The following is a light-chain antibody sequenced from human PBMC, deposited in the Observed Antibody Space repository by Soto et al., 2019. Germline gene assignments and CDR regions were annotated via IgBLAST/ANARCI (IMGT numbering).Light chain of an antibody. Sequence: QMTQSPSSLSASVGDRVIITCRASQRISTFLNWYQQKPGKAPKLLIYTAFSLQSGVPSRFSGSGSWTDFTLTINSLQPEDFATYYCQQSFTTSVTFGGGTKLEIK. CDR2: TAF. CDR1: QRISTF. CDR3: QQSFTTSVT. V-gene: IGKV1-39*01. J-gene: IGKJ4*01.